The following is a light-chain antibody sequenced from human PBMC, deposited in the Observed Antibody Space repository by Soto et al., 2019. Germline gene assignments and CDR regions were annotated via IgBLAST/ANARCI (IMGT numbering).Light chain of an antibody. CDR3: QQRSNGPPGYT. CDR2: DAS. V-gene: IGKV3-11*01. Sequence: EVVLTQSPATLSLSPRERATLSCRDNQSVDIYLAWYQQKPGQAPRLLIYDASKRATGIPARFSGSGSGTDFTLTISSLVPEDFVIYYCQQRSNGPPGYTFGQGTKLEIK. J-gene: IGKJ2*01. CDR1: QSVDIY.